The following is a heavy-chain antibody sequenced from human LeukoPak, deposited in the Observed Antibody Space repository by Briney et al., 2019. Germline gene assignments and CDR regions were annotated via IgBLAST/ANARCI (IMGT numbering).Heavy chain of an antibody. CDR2: IYTSGST. Sequence: PSETLSFTCTVSGGSISSYYWSWIRQPAGKGLEWIGRIYTSGSTNYNPSLKSRVTISVDTSKNQFSLKLSSVTAADTAVYYCARHTEAGLRFLEWLPRGPDAFDIWGQGTMVTVSS. D-gene: IGHD3-3*01. CDR3: ARHTEAGLRFLEWLPRGPDAFDI. V-gene: IGHV4-4*07. CDR1: GGSISSYY. J-gene: IGHJ3*02.